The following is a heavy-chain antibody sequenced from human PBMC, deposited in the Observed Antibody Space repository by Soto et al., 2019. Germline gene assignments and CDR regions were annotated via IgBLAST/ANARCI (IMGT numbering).Heavy chain of an antibody. Sequence: SETLSLTCAVYGGSFSGYYWSWIRQPPGKGLEWIGEINHSGSTNYNPSLKSRVTISVDTSRNQFSLSLSSVTAADTAVYYCAVPAAGDFDYWGQGTLVTVSS. D-gene: IGHD6-13*01. CDR1: GGSFSGYY. V-gene: IGHV4-34*01. J-gene: IGHJ4*02. CDR3: AVPAAGDFDY. CDR2: INHSGST.